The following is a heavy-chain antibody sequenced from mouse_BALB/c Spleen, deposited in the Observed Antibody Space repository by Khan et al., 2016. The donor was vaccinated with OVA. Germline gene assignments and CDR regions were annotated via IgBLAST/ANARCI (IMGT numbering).Heavy chain of an antibody. J-gene: IGHJ2*03. CDR2: ISYDGSD. V-gene: IGHV3-6*02. Sequence: EVQLQESGPGLVKPSQSLSLTCSVTGYSITSGYFWNWIRPLPGNKLEWMGYISYDGSDTCNPSLKNRFSITRDTSKNQFFLKLKSVTTEDTATYYCARGARATYYFDYWGQGTSLTVSS. CDR3: ARGARATYYFDY. D-gene: IGHD3-1*01. CDR1: GYSITSGYF.